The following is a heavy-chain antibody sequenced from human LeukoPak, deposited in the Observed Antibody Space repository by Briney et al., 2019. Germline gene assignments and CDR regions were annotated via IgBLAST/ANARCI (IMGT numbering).Heavy chain of an antibody. Sequence: PAESLSLTCTVSGASLRTYYGRWIRQPPGKGLEWIGDVYYSGSTTNNPSLKSRVSMSVDTSKNQFSLNLDSVTAADTAVYFCVNRGYYHKWFDPWGRGTLVSVS. CDR2: VYYSGST. V-gene: IGHV4-59*01. J-gene: IGHJ5*02. CDR3: VNRGYYHKWFDP. D-gene: IGHD3-22*01. CDR1: GASLRTYY.